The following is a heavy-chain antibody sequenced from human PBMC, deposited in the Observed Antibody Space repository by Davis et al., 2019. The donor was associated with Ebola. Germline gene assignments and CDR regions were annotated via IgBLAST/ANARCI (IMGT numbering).Heavy chain of an antibody. CDR3: AREPTYCGGDCYLTGRDAFDI. D-gene: IGHD2-21*01. V-gene: IGHV4-59*12. J-gene: IGHJ3*02. CDR2: IYYSGST. Sequence: PSETLSLTCAVYGGSFSGYYWSWIRQPPGKGLEWIGYIYYSGSTNYNPSLKSRVTIPVDTSKNQFSLKLSSVTAADTAVYYCAREPTYCGGDCYLTGRDAFDIWGQGTMVTVSS. CDR1: GGSFSGYY.